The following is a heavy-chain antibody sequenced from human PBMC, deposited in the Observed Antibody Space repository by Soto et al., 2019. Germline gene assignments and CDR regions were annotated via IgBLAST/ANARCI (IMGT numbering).Heavy chain of an antibody. D-gene: IGHD2-15*01. J-gene: IGHJ4*02. CDR3: TTEKGCSGGSCYRSPFDY. V-gene: IGHV3-15*01. CDR1: GFTFSNAW. Sequence: EVQLVESGGGLVKPGGSLRLSCAASGFTFSNAWMSWVRQAPGKGLEWVGRIKSKTDGGTTDYAAPVKGRFTISRDDSKNTLYLQMNSLKTEDTAVHYCTTEKGCSGGSCYRSPFDYWGQGTLVTVSS. CDR2: IKSKTDGGTT.